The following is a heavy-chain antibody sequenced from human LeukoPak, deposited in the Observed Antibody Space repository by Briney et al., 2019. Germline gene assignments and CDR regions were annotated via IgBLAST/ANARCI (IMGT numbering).Heavy chain of an antibody. CDR3: ARVLLWFGELPTGDV. J-gene: IGHJ6*04. CDR1: GYTFTAHY. V-gene: IGHV1-46*01. CDR2: INPSGSST. D-gene: IGHD3-10*01. Sequence: VASVKVSCKATGYTFTAHYMHWVRQAPGQGLEWMGLINPSGSSTVYAQKLQGRVTMTTDTSTSTAYMELRSLRSDDTAVYYCARVLLWFGELPTGDVWGKGTTVTVSS.